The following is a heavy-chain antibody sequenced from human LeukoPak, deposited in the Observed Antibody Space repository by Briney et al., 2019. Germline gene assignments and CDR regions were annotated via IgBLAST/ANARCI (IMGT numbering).Heavy chain of an antibody. CDR2: IYTSGST. CDR1: GGSISSYY. V-gene: IGHV4-4*07. J-gene: IGHJ6*03. Sequence: PSETLSLTCTVSGGSISSYYWSWIRQPAGKGLEWIGRIYTSGSTNYNPSLKSRVTMSVDTSKNQFSLKLSSVTAADTAVYYCAREEGGSYAFDYYYYYMDVWGKGTTVTISS. D-gene: IGHD1-26*01. CDR3: AREEGGSYAFDYYYYYMDV.